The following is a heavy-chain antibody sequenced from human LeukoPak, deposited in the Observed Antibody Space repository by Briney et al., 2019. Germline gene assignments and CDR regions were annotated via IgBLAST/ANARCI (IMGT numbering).Heavy chain of an antibody. Sequence: QTSETLSLTCTVSGGSVSSGSYYWSWIRQPPGKGLEWIGYIYYSGSTNYNPSPKSRVTISVDTSKNQFSLKLSSVTAADTAVYYCARALYFDWFNRNYYGMDVWGKGTTVTVSS. CDR3: ARALYFDWFNRNYYGMDV. CDR2: IYYSGST. CDR1: GGSVSSGSYY. V-gene: IGHV4-61*01. D-gene: IGHD3-9*01. J-gene: IGHJ6*04.